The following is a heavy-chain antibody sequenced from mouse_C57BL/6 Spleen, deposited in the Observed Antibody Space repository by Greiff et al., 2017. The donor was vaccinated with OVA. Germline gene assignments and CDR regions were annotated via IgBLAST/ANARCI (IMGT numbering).Heavy chain of an antibody. Sequence: VQLQQPGAELVKPGASVKLSCKASGYTFTSYWMHWVKQRPGQGLEWIGMIHPNSGSTNYNEKFKSKSTLTVDKSSSTAYMQLSSLTSEDSAVYYCARAEGNLWFAYWGQGTTLTVSS. D-gene: IGHD2-1*01. V-gene: IGHV1-64*01. CDR1: GYTFTSYW. CDR3: ARAEGNLWFAY. J-gene: IGHJ2*01. CDR2: IHPNSGST.